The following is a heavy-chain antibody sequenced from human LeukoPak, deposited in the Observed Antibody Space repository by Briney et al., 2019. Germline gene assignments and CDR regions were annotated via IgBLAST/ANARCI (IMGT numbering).Heavy chain of an antibody. J-gene: IGHJ4*02. Sequence: PGGSLRLSCAASGFTFSSYAMSWVRQAPGKGLEWVSAISGSGGSTYYADSVKGRFTISRDNSKNTLYLQMNSLRAEDTAVYYCARKIYYYGSGSYSDYWGQGTLVTVSS. CDR1: GFTFSSYA. CDR3: ARKIYYYGSGSYSDY. CDR2: ISGSGGST. D-gene: IGHD3-10*01. V-gene: IGHV3-23*01.